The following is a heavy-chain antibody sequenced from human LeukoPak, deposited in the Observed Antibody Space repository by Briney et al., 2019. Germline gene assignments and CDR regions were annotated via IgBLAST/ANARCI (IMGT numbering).Heavy chain of an antibody. CDR1: GGSFSGYY. D-gene: IGHD3-10*01. V-gene: IGHV4-38-2*01. Sequence: PSETLSLTCAVYGGSFSGYYWGWIRQPPGKGLEWIGSIYHSGSTYYNPSLKSRVTISVDTSKNQFSLKLSSVTAADTAVYYCARASGYYYYMDVWGKGTTVTVSS. J-gene: IGHJ6*03. CDR2: IYHSGST. CDR3: ARASGYYYYMDV.